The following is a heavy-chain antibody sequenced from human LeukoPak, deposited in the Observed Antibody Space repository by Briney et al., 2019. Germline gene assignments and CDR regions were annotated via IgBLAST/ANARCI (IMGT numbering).Heavy chain of an antibody. D-gene: IGHD3-10*01. CDR2: IYYSGST. CDR3: ARCDYYGSGSYRYYYYMDV. Sequence: SETLSLTWTVSGGSISSYYWSWIRQPPGKGLEWIGYIYYSGSTNYNPSLKSRVTISVDTSKNQFSLKLSSVTAADTAVYYCARCDYYGSGSYRYYYYMDVWGKGTTVTVSS. CDR1: GGSISSYY. V-gene: IGHV4-59*01. J-gene: IGHJ6*03.